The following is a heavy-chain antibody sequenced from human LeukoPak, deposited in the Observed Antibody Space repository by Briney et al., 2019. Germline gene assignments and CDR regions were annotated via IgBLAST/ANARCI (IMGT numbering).Heavy chain of an antibody. CDR2: INNSGST. J-gene: IGHJ4*02. V-gene: IGHV4-34*01. CDR1: GGSLSSYY. CDR3: ATYGGSDY. Sequence: SETLSLTCAVYGGSLSSYYWSWIRQPPGKGLEWNGEINNSGSTNTNPSLKSQVTISVATSKNQFSLKLSSVTAADTAVYYCATYGGSDYWGQGTLVTVSS. D-gene: IGHD4/OR15-4a*01.